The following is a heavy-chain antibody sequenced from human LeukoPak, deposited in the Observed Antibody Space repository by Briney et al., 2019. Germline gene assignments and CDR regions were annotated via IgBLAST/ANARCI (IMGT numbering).Heavy chain of an antibody. CDR1: GFTFSSFE. D-gene: IGHD3-22*01. J-gene: IGHJ4*02. CDR3: AKMKGSYYDSSDLDY. V-gene: IGHV3-48*03. Sequence: HPGGSLRLSCAASGFTFSSFEMNWVRQAPGKGLEWVSSISSGAATIYYADSVKGRFTISRDNAKNSLYLQMNSLRAEDTAVYYCAKMKGSYYDSSDLDYWGQGTLVTVSS. CDR2: ISSGAATI.